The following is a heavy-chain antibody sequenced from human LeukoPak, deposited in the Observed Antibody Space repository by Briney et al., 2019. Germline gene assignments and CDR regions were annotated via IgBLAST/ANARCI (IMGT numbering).Heavy chain of an antibody. J-gene: IGHJ3*02. V-gene: IGHV4-39*01. D-gene: IGHD2-8*01. CDR3: ARHGQWLTDAFDI. CDR2: IHYSGST. Sequence: SETLSLTCTVSGGSLSSSSFYWVWIRQPPGKGLDWIGSIHYSGSTYYNPSLKSRVTISVDRSKNQLYLNLRSVTAADTAVYYCARHGQWLTDAFDIWGQGTMVTVSS. CDR1: GGSLSSSSFY.